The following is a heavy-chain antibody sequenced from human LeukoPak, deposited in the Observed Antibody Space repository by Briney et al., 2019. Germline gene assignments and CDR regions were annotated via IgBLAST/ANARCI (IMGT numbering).Heavy chain of an antibody. J-gene: IGHJ4*02. CDR3: ARLQTGYCYAGYYFDY. CDR1: GGSFSGYY. CDR2: INHSGST. D-gene: IGHD5-18*01. Sequence: PSETLSLTCAVYGGSFSGYYWSWIRQPPGKGLEWIGEINHSGSTNYNPSLKSRVTISVDTSKNQFSLKLSSVTAADTAVYYCARLQTGYCYAGYYFDYWGQGTLVTVSS. V-gene: IGHV4-34*01.